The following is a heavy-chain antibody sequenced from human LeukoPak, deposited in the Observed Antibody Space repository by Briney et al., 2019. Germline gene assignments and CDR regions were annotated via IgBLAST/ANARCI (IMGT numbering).Heavy chain of an antibody. CDR2: IYSGGST. CDR1: GFTVSSNY. CDR3: ARGPVWKGIDV. D-gene: IGHD3-16*01. V-gene: IGHV3-53*01. Sequence: EGSLRLSCAASGFTVSSNYMSWVRQAPGKGLEWVSVIYSGGSTYYADSVKGRFTISRDNSKNTLYLQMNSLRAEDTAVYYCARGPVWKGIDVWGQGTTVTVSS. J-gene: IGHJ6*02.